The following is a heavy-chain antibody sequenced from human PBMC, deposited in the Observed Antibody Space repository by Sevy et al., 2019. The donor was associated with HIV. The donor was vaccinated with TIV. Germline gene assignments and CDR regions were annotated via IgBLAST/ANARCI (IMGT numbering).Heavy chain of an antibody. CDR1: GYTFTSYG. Sequence: ASVKVSCKASGYTFTSYGISWVRQAPGQGLEWMGWISTYNSIRNSAQKFQDSVTMTTDTSTSTAYMELRSLRSDDTVVYYCARSTQVAGRNNWFDPWGQGTLVTVSS. CDR3: ARSTQVAGRNNWFDP. V-gene: IGHV1-18*01. CDR2: ISTYNSIR. J-gene: IGHJ5*02. D-gene: IGHD6-19*01.